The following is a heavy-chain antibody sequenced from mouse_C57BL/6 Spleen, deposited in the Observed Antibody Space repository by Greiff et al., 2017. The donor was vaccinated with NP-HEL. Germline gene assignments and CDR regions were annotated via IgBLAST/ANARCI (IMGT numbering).Heavy chain of an antibody. D-gene: IGHD4-1*01. CDR1: GYTFTSYW. Sequence: QVQLKQSGTELVKPGASVKLSCKASGYTFTSYWMHWVKQRPGQGLEWIGNINPSNGGTNTNEKFKSKATLTVDKSSNTTYMQLSSLTSEDSAVYCCARSLTRTDYWGQGTTLTVS. V-gene: IGHV1-53*01. CDR2: INPSNGGT. J-gene: IGHJ2*01. CDR3: ARSLTRTDY.